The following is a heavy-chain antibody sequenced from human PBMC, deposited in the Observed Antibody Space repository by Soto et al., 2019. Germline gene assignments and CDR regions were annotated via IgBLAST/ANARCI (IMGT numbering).Heavy chain of an antibody. CDR3: TRDWTCNACPCMDV. D-gene: IGHD3-3*01. V-gene: IGHV3-23*01. CDR1: GFTFSTYA. CDR2: VSGSGATT. J-gene: IGHJ6*02. Sequence: EVQLLESGGGLVQPGGSLRLSCTASGFTFSTYAMTWVRQAPGKGLEWVATVSGSGATTYYADSVRGRFTISRDNYKDTLYLQMNSLAAEYTARFYCTRDWTCNACPCMDVWGQGTTVTVSS.